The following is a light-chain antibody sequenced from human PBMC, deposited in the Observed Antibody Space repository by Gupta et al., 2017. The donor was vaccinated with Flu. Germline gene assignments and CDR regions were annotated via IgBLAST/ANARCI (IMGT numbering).Light chain of an antibody. CDR2: SND. CDR3: AAWDDSLIGVV. CDR1: SSNIGSNT. J-gene: IGLJ2*01. V-gene: IGLV1-44*01. Sequence: QSVLTQPPSASGTPGPRVTISCSGSSSNIGSNTVNWYQQLPGTAPKVLIYSNDERPSGVPDRFSGSKSGTSASLAISGLQSEDEADYYCAAWDDSLIGVVFGGGTTLTVL.